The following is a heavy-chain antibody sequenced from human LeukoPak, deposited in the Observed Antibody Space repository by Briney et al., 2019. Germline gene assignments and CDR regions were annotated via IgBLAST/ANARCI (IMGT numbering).Heavy chain of an antibody. Sequence: ASVKVSCKASGYTFTRYDINWVRQAPGQGLEWLGWMNPNNGNTGYAQKFQGRVTMTRSTSIDKAYMELNTLTSDDTAAYYCARGFYYYGLDVWGQGTTVTVSS. CDR3: ARGFYYYGLDV. CDR2: MNPNNGNT. J-gene: IGHJ6*02. V-gene: IGHV1-8*01. CDR1: GYTFTRYD.